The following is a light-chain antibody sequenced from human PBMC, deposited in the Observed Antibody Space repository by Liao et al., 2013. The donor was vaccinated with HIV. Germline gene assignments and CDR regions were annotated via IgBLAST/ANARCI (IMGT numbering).Light chain of an antibody. V-gene: IGLV3-21*04. Sequence: SYELTQPPSVSVAPGATATITCGGDNIGGRSVHWYQQRPGQAPVLVMYYDQNRPSGIPERISGSISGNTATLTISGVETGDEADYFCQVWDHSSDQGVFGGGTKLTVL. CDR2: YDQ. CDR1: NIGGRS. J-gene: IGLJ3*02. CDR3: QVWDHSSDQGV.